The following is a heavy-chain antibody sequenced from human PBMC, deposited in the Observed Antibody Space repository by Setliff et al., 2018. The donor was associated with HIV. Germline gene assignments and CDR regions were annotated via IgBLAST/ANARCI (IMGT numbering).Heavy chain of an antibody. J-gene: IGHJ2*01. Sequence: PSETLSLTCTVSGGSTSSSSYYWNWIRQPPGKELEWIGSTYYTGSTAYNPSLKSRVTISLDTSKTHFSLKLSSVTAADTAVYYCARSPGFWYFDLWGPGTLVTVSS. CDR3: ARSPGFWYFDL. CDR2: TYYTGST. V-gene: IGHV4-61*03. CDR1: GGSTSSSSYY.